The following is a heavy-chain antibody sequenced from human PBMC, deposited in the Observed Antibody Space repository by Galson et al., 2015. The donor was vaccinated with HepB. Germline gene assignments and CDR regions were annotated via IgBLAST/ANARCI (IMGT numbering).Heavy chain of an antibody. J-gene: IGHJ5*02. Sequence: SLRLSCAASGFTFSSYRMHWVRQAPGRGLVWVSRINSDGSSTSYADSVKGRFTISRDNAKNTLYLQMNSLRAEDTAVYYCARGSKRYYDYIWGSYRLGNNWFDPWGQGTLVTVSS. CDR2: INSDGSST. CDR3: ARGSKRYYDYIWGSYRLGNNWFDP. D-gene: IGHD3-16*02. V-gene: IGHV3-74*01. CDR1: GFTFSSYR.